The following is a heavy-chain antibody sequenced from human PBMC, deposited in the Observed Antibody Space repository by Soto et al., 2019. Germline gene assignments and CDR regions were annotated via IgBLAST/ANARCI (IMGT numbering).Heavy chain of an antibody. Sequence: QITLKESGPTLVKPTQTLTLTCTFSGFSLSSSGVGVGWIRQPPGRALEWLALIYWDDDKRYSPSLRSRLTITKDNPKNQVVLTMNNLDPVDTATYFFAHRRPLYGDWGGGYFDYWGQGTLVTVSS. CDR1: GFSLSSSGVG. J-gene: IGHJ4*02. CDR3: AHRRPLYGDWGGGYFDY. V-gene: IGHV2-5*02. CDR2: IYWDDDK. D-gene: IGHD4-17*01.